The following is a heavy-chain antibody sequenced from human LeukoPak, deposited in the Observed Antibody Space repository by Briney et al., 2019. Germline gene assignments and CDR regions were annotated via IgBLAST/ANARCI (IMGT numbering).Heavy chain of an antibody. CDR1: GYTFTSYY. D-gene: IGHD2-15*01. CDR2: INPSGGST. J-gene: IGHJ4*02. CDR3: ARDWCPRSGGSCYSGY. V-gene: IGHV1-46*01. Sequence: GASVKVSCKASGYTFTSYYMHWVRQAPGQGLEWMGIINPSGGSTSYAQKFQGRVTMTRDTSTSTVYMELSSLRSEDTAVYYCARDWCPRSGGSCYSGYWGQGTLVTVSS.